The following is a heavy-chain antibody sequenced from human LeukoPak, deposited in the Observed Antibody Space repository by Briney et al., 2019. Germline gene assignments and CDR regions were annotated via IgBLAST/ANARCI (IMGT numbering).Heavy chain of an antibody. CDR1: GGTFSSYA. D-gene: IGHD1-26*01. Sequence: ASVKVSCKASGGTFSSYAISWVRQAPGQGLEWMGGIIPIFGTANYAQKFQGRVTITTDESTSTAYMELSSLRSEDTAVYYCARSYSGSTYYEDWFDPWGQGTLVTASS. CDR2: IIPIFGTA. V-gene: IGHV1-69*05. J-gene: IGHJ5*02. CDR3: ARSYSGSTYYEDWFDP.